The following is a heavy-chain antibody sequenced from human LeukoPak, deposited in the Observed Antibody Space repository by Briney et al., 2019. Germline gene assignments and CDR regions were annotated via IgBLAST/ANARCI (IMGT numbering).Heavy chain of an antibody. Sequence: SETLSLTCTVSGGSISSYYWSWIRQPPGKGLEWIGYIYYSGSTNYNPSLKSRVTISVDTSKNQFSLKLSSVTAADTAVYYCARDYGDYIFDYWGQGTLVTVSS. CDR1: GGSISSYY. CDR2: IYYSGST. V-gene: IGHV4-59*01. D-gene: IGHD4-17*01. J-gene: IGHJ4*02. CDR3: ARDYGDYIFDY.